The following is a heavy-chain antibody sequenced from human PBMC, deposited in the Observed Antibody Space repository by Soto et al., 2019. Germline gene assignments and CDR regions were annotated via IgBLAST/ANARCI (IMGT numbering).Heavy chain of an antibody. V-gene: IGHV4-34*01. CDR1: GGSFSGYY. J-gene: IGHJ5*02. Sequence: QVQLQQWGAGLLKPSETLSLTCAVYGGSFSGYYWSWIRQPPGKGLEWIGEINHSGSTNYNPSLKSRVTISVDTSKNQFSLKLSSVTVADTAVYYCARGRGIVAPRRQNWFDPWGQGTLVTVSS. D-gene: IGHD1-26*01. CDR3: ARGRGIVAPRRQNWFDP. CDR2: INHSGST.